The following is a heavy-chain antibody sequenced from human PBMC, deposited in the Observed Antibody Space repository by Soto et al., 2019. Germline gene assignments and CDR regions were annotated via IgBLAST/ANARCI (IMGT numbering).Heavy chain of an antibody. V-gene: IGHV4-61*08. CDR3: ARVIGGWYEHDY. D-gene: IGHD6-19*01. J-gene: IGHJ4*02. CDR2: VYYSGST. CDR1: GGSISSGDYF. Sequence: PSETLSLTCTVSGGSISSGDYFWSWIRQPPGKGLEWIAYVYYSGSTKHNPSLKSRVIISVDTSKNQFSLKLNSVTAADTAVYYCARVIGGWYEHDYWGPGTLVTVSS.